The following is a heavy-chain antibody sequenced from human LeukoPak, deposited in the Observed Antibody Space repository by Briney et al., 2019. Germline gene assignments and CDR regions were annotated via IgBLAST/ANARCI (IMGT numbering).Heavy chain of an antibody. CDR3: ARAYGGGGSYRSDAFDI. Sequence: PGGSLRLSCAASGFTVSSNYMSWVRQAPGKGLEWVSVIYSGGSTYYADSVRGRFTISRDNSKNTLYLQMNSLRAEDTAVYYCARAYGGGGSYRSDAFDIWGQGTMVTVSS. D-gene: IGHD1-26*01. CDR1: GFTVSSNY. CDR2: IYSGGST. J-gene: IGHJ3*02. V-gene: IGHV3-66*01.